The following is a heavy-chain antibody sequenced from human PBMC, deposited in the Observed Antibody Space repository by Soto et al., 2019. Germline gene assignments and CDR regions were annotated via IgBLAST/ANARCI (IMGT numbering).Heavy chain of an antibody. D-gene: IGHD5-18*01. J-gene: IGHJ5*02. V-gene: IGHV4-59*08. CDR3: ARQQGYGWFDL. CDR1: GGSISDYY. Sequence: SETLSLTCTVSGGSISDYYWSWIRQPPGKRLEWIGYLFDTGNINYNPSLRSRLTISVDTSKNQLSLKMTSVTAADTAVYYCARQQGYGWFDLWGQGTLVTVSS. CDR2: LFDTGNI.